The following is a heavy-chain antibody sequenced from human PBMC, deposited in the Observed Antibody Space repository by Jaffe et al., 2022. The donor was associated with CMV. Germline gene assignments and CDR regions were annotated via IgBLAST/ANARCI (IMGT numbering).Heavy chain of an antibody. CDR1: GGSINTFSFY. CDR3: ARQVLNPQRVTARFDY. V-gene: IGHV4-39*01. D-gene: IGHD2-21*02. Sequence: QLQLQESGPGLVKPSETLSLTCTVSGGSINTFSFYWGWIRQPPGKGPEWIGSIWHSGSTYYSPPLKSRVTLSVDTSRNQFSLKLTSVTAADTAVYYCARQVLNPQRVTARFDYWGQGTLVTVSS. CDR2: IWHSGST. J-gene: IGHJ4*02.